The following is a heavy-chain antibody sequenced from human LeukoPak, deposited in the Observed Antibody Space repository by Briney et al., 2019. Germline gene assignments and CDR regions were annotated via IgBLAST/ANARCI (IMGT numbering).Heavy chain of an antibody. D-gene: IGHD3-22*01. CDR1: GFTFTSSA. V-gene: IGHV1-58*01. CDR3: AAEVDYYDSSGYYSPWYTPER. J-gene: IGHJ4*02. Sequence: SVKVSCKASGFTFTSSAVQWVRQARGQRLEWIGWIVVGSGNTNYAQKSQERVTITRDMSTSTAYMELSSLRSEDTAVYYCAAEVDYYDSSGYYSPWYTPERWGQGTLVTVSS. CDR2: IVVGSGNT.